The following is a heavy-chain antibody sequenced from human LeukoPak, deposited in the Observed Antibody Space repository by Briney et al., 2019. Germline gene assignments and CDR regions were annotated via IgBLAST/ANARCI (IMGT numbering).Heavy chain of an antibody. CDR3: AREPTSGREPTSGRPLDY. Sequence: SETLSLICTVSGGSISGYFWTWIRQPAGKGLEWIGRIYSSGSNNYNPSLKSRVTMSLDTSKNHFSLNLTSVTAADTAVYYCAREPTSGREPTSGRPLDYWGQGTLVTVSS. CDR1: GGSISGYF. V-gene: IGHV4-4*07. CDR2: IYSSGSN. J-gene: IGHJ4*02. D-gene: IGHD5-12*01.